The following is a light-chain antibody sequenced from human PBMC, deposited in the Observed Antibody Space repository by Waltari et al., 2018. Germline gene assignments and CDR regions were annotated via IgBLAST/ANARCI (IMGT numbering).Light chain of an antibody. CDR1: SGHSSNV. Sequence: QLVLTQSPSASASLGASVKLTCTLSSGHSSNVIAWHQQQPEKGPRFVMKVKSYGSHSKGDEIPDRFSGSSSGAERYLAISGLQSEDEADYYCQTGGHGTWVFGGGTKLTVL. CDR2: VKSYGSH. V-gene: IGLV4-69*02. CDR3: QTGGHGTWV. J-gene: IGLJ3*02.